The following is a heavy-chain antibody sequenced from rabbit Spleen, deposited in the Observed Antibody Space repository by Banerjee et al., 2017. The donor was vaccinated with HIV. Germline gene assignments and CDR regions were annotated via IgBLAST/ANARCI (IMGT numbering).Heavy chain of an antibody. Sequence: QLKESGGGLVQPGGSLKLSCKASGFDFNSYYMSWVRQAPGKGLEWIGYIDPVFGSAYYASWVNGRFSISRENAQNTVFLQMTSLTAADTATYFCARDGAGGSYFALWGPGTLVTVS. CDR2: IDPVFGSA. CDR3: ARDGAGGSYFAL. V-gene: IGHV1S7*01. CDR1: GFDFNSYY. D-gene: IGHD8-1*01. J-gene: IGHJ4*01.